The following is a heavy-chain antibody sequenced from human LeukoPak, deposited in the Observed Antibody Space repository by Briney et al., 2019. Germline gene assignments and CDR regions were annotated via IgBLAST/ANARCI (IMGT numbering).Heavy chain of an antibody. CDR2: IKKDGSEK. J-gene: IGHJ4*02. CDR3: AKDRGKFIIVVPTAGENFDY. CDR1: GFTFSSYW. V-gene: IGHV3-7*01. D-gene: IGHD2-2*01. Sequence: GGSLRLSCAASGFTFSSYWMSWVRQGPGKGLEWVANIKKDGSEKYYVDSVKGRFTISRDNSKNTLYLQLNSLRTEDTAVYYCAKDRGKFIIVVPTAGENFDYWGQGTLVTVSS.